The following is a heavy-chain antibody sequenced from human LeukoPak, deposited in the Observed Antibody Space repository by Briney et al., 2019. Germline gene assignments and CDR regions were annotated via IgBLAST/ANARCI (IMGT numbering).Heavy chain of an antibody. V-gene: IGHV1-8*03. CDR2: MSPNSGNT. CDR3: ARLRAKDYYYYYMDV. CDR1: GYTFTSYD. J-gene: IGHJ6*03. Sequence: ASVKVSCKASGYTFTSYDINWVRQATGQGLEWMGWMSPNSGNTGYAQKFQGRVTITRNTSISTAYMELSSLRSEDTAVYYCARLRAKDYYYYYMDVWGKGTTVTVSS.